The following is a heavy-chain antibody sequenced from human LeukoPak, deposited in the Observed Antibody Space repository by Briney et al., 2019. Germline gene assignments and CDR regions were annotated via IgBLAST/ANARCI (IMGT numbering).Heavy chain of an antibody. CDR1: GYTFTGYY. Sequence: ASVTVSCKASGYTFTGYYMHWVRQAPGQGLEWMGWINPNSGGTNYAQKFQGRVTMTRDTSISTAYMELSRLRSDDTAVYYRARAYYYDSSGYYRTWGQGTLVTVSS. CDR3: ARAYYYDSSGYYRT. D-gene: IGHD3-22*01. CDR2: INPNSGGT. V-gene: IGHV1-2*02. J-gene: IGHJ5*02.